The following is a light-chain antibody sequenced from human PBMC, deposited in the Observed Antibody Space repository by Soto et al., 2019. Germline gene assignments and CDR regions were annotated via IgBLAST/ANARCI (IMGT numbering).Light chain of an antibody. J-gene: IGKJ4*01. Sequence: EFALTQSPCTLSSSAGERATLSCRASQTVRNNYLAWYQQKPGQAPRLLIYDASSRATGIPDRFSGGGSGTDFTLTISRLEPEDFAVYYCQQFSSYPLTFGGGTKVDIK. CDR3: QQFSSYPLT. V-gene: IGKV3-20*01. CDR2: DAS. CDR1: QTVRNNY.